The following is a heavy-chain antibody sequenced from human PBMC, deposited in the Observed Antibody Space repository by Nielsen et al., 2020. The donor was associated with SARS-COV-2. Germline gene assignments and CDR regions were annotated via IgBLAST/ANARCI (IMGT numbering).Heavy chain of an antibody. J-gene: IGHJ4*02. V-gene: IGHV3-30*03. CDR1: GFTFSSYG. CDR3: ARRPLRWLGGYFDY. Sequence: LSLTCAASGFTFSSYGMHWVRQAPGKGLEWVAVISYDGSNKYYADSVKGRFTISRDNSKNTLYLQMNSLRAEDTAVYYCARRPLRWLGGYFDYWGQGTLVTVSS. CDR2: ISYDGSNK. D-gene: IGHD4-17*01.